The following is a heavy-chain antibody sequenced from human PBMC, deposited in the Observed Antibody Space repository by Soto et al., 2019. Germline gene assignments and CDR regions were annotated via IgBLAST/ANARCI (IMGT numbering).Heavy chain of an antibody. V-gene: IGHV3-73*01. CDR1: GFTFSGSA. D-gene: IGHD6-19*01. J-gene: IGHJ4*02. CDR2: IRSKANSYAT. CDR3: TRLRSSSGWETDFDY. Sequence: GGSLRLSCAASGFTFSGSAMHWVRQASGKGLEWVGRIRSKANSYATAYAASVKGRFTISRDDSKNTVYLQMNSLKTEDTAVYYCTRLRSSSGWETDFDYWGQGTLVTVSS.